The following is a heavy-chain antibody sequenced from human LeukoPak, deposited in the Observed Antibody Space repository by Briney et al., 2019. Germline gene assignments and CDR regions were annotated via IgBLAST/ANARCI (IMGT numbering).Heavy chain of an antibody. Sequence: PGRSLRLSCAASGFTFDDYAMHWVRQAPGKGLEWVSGISWNSGSIGYADSVRGRFTISRDNAKNSLYLQMNGLRAEDTALYYCAKVRGIAAADGFDPWGQGTLVTVSS. CDR3: AKVRGIAAADGFDP. J-gene: IGHJ5*02. CDR2: ISWNSGSI. V-gene: IGHV3-9*01. CDR1: GFTFDDYA. D-gene: IGHD6-13*01.